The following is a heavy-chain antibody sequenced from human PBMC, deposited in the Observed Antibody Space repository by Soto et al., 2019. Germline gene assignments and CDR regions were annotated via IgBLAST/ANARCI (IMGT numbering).Heavy chain of an antibody. CDR3: AKNKDEYHLPWAPEGFDP. CDR2: INGDGRNV. CDR1: GFDFSSHG. V-gene: IGHV3-23*01. D-gene: IGHD6-6*01. Sequence: EEQLLESGGGLVHIGGSLRLSCVASGFDFSSHGMGWVRRAPGKGLEWVSGINGDGRNVYYAYSVKGRFTVSRDNSENTLGLLMSSLRAEDTAVYYCAKNKDEYHLPWAPEGFDPWGQGTLVTVSS. J-gene: IGHJ5*02.